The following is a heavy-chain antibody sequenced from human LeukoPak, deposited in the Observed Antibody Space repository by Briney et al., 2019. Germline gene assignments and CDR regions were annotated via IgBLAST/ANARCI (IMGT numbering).Heavy chain of an antibody. V-gene: IGHV5-51*01. D-gene: IGHD3-22*01. J-gene: IGHJ3*02. CDR2: IYPGDSDT. Sequence: GESLKISCKGSGYTFTSYWIGWVRQMPGKGLEWMGIIYPGDSDTRYSPSFQGQVTISADKSISTAYLQWSSLKASDTAMYYCARPQTNYYDSSGYPWAFDIWGQGTMVTVSS. CDR1: GYTFTSYW. CDR3: ARPQTNYYDSSGYPWAFDI.